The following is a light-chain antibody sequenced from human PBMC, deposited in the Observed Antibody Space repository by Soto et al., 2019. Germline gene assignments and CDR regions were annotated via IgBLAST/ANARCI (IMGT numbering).Light chain of an antibody. V-gene: IGLV2-23*02. Sequence: QSAVTQPASVSGSPGQTITISCTGTSSDIGGYDVVSWYQQHPGKAPKLLIYEVAKRPSGVSNRFSGSKSGSTASLTVSGLQAEDEADYHCCSFAGGTTFWLFGGGTKLTVL. CDR1: SSDIGGYDV. CDR2: EVA. J-gene: IGLJ3*02. CDR3: CSFAGGTTFWL.